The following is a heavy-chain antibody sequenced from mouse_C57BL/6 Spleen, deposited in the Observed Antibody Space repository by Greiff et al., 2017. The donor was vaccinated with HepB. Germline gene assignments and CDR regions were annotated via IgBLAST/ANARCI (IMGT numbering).Heavy chain of an antibody. Sequence: VQLQQSGAELARPGASVKLSCKASGYTFTSYGIRWVKQRTGQGLEWIGEIYPRSGNTYYNEKFKGKATLTADKSSSTAYMELRSLTSEDSAVYFCARRKDYYSNYGWYCDGWGTGTTVTVSS. CDR1: GYTFTSYG. V-gene: IGHV1-81*01. CDR3: ARRKDYYSNYGWYCDG. J-gene: IGHJ1*03. D-gene: IGHD2-5*01. CDR2: IYPRSGNT.